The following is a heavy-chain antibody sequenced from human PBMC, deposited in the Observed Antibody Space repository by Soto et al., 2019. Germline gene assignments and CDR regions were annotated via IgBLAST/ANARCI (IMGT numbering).Heavy chain of an antibody. V-gene: IGHV3-23*01. CDR3: AKDSNKYSSSLRGRYFDY. CDR2: ISGGGSKT. J-gene: IGHJ4*02. Sequence: EVQLLESGGGLVQRGGSLRLSCAASGFPFSSYVMSWVRQAPGKGLEWVSGISGGGSKTFYADSVKGRFTISRDNSKNTLLLQMNSLGAEETAVYYCAKDSNKYSSSLRGRYFDYWGQGIGVTVSS. CDR1: GFPFSSYV. D-gene: IGHD4-4*01.